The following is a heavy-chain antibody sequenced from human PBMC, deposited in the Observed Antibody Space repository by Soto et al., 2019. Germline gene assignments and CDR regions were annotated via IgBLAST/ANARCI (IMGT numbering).Heavy chain of an antibody. V-gene: IGHV1-69*14. CDR2: IIPIFGTA. Sequence: QVQLVQSGAEVKKPGSSVKVSCKASGGTFSSYAISWVRQAPGQGLEWMGGIIPIFGTANYAQKFQGRVTITADKSTSTAYMELSSLRSEDTAVYYCARDLTTGIAVAGTGGMDVWGQGTTVTVSS. J-gene: IGHJ6*02. CDR3: ARDLTTGIAVAGTGGMDV. CDR1: GGTFSSYA. D-gene: IGHD6-19*01.